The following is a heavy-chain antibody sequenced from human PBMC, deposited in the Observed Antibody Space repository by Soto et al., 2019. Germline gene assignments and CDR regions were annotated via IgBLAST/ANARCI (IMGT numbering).Heavy chain of an antibody. J-gene: IGHJ4*02. CDR2: IYYSGST. V-gene: IGHV4-59*01. CDR3: ARAGRRYSSGWYEDY. D-gene: IGHD6-19*01. CDR1: GGSISSYY. Sequence: SGTLSLTCTVSGGSISSYYWSWIRQPPGKGLEWIGYIYYSGSTNYNPSLKSRVTISVDTSKNQFSLKLSSVTAADTAVYYCARAGRRYSSGWYEDYWGQGTLVTVS.